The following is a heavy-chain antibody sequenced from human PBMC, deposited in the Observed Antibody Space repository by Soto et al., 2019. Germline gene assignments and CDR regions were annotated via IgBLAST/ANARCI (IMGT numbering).Heavy chain of an antibody. D-gene: IGHD3-16*02. J-gene: IGHJ4*02. CDR3: AHRLRYTNFYY. CDR1: GFSLSTNGVA. V-gene: IGHV2-5*02. Sequence: QITLKESGPTLVKPTQTLTLTCTFSGFSLSTNGVAVGWIRQPPGKALEWLALIYWDDDKRYRSSLKSRLTITKDTSKNQVVLTVTNMDPVDTATYYCAHRLRYTNFYYWGQGNLVAVSS. CDR2: IYWDDDK.